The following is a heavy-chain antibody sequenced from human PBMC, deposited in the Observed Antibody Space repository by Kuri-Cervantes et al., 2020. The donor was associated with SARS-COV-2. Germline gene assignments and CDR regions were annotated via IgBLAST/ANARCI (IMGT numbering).Heavy chain of an antibody. D-gene: IGHD3-3*01. CDR2: IKSKTDGGTT. Sequence: GESLKISCAASGFTFSNAWMSWVRQAPGKGLEWVGRIKSKTDGGTTDYAAPVKGRFTISRDDSKSIAYLQMNSLKTEDTAVYYCTQYDFWSGYYLTYWGQGTLVTVSS. CDR3: TQYDFWSGYYLTY. V-gene: IGHV3-15*01. J-gene: IGHJ4*02. CDR1: GFTFSNAW.